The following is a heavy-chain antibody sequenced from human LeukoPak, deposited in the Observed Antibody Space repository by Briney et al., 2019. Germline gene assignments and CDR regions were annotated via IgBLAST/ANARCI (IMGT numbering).Heavy chain of an antibody. Sequence: SETLSLTCAVYGGSFSGYYWSWIRQPPGKGLEWIGEINHSGSTNYNPSLKSRVTISVDTSKNQFSLKLSSVTAADTAVYYCARFRGLYGSGSYVDYWGQGTLVTVSS. J-gene: IGHJ4*02. D-gene: IGHD3-10*01. CDR3: ARFRGLYGSGSYVDY. CDR1: GGSFSGYY. CDR2: INHSGST. V-gene: IGHV4-34*01.